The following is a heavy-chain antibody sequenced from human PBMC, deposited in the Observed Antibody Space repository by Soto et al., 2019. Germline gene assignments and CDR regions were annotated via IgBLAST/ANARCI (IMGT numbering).Heavy chain of an antibody. V-gene: IGHV1-18*01. Sequence: ASVKVSCKASGYTFINYGINWVRQAPGQGLEWMGWITPYNGNTNYAQKLQGRVTMTTDTSTSTAYMELRSLRSDDTAVYYCARGWVGSGFPPWAQGTLVTVSS. CDR2: ITPYNGNT. J-gene: IGHJ1*01. CDR3: ARGWVGSGFPP. D-gene: IGHD5-12*01. CDR1: GYTFINYG.